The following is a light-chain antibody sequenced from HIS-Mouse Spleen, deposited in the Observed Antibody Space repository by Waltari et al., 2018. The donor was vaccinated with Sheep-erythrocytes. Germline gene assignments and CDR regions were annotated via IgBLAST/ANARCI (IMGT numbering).Light chain of an antibody. CDR1: ALPKKY. CDR2: EDS. Sequence: SYELTQPPSVSVSPGQTARITCSGDALPKKYAYWYQQKSGQAPVLVIYEDSKRHSGIPERFSRSSSGTMATLTISGAQVEDEADYYCYSTDSSGNHSNWVFGGGTKLTVL. V-gene: IGLV3-10*01. CDR3: YSTDSSGNHSNWV. J-gene: IGLJ3*02.